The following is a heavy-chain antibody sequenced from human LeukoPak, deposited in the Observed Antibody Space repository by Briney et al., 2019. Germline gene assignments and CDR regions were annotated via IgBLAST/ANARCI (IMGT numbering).Heavy chain of an antibody. CDR3: ARVYATEYSSSSSRD. D-gene: IGHD6-6*01. Sequence: SETLSLTCAVYGGSFSGYYWSWLRQPPGKGLEWIGEINHSGSTNYNPSLKSRVTISVDTSKNQFSLKLSSVTAADTAVYYCARVYATEYSSSSSRDWGQGTLVTVSS. CDR1: GGSFSGYY. V-gene: IGHV4-34*01. CDR2: INHSGST. J-gene: IGHJ4*02.